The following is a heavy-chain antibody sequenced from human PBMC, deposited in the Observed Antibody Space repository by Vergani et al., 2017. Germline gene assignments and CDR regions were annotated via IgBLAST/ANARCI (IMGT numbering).Heavy chain of an antibody. D-gene: IGHD3-3*01. CDR1: GGSISSGGYY. J-gene: IGHJ5*02. V-gene: IGHV4-31*03. CDR3: ARDVKGYDFWSGYGPQNWFDP. Sequence: QVQLQESGPGLVKPSQTLSLTCSVSGGSISSGGYYWSWIRQHPGKGQHPGKGLEWIGYIYYSGTTYYNPSLKSRVTISVDTSKNQFSLKLSSVTAADTAVYYCARDVKGYDFWSGYGPQNWFDPWGQGTLVIVSA. CDR2: IYYSGTT.